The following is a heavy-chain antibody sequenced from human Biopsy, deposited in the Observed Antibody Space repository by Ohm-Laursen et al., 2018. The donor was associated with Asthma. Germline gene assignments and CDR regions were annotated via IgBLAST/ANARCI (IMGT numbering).Heavy chain of an antibody. CDR2: INAGNGNT. CDR3: ARTYYDFLTGQVNDAFAM. J-gene: IGHJ3*02. CDR1: GYTFISYA. V-gene: IGHV1-3*01. Sequence: ATVKISCQASGYTFISYAIHWARQAPGHRIECMGLINAGNGNTKHSQKFQGRVTISRDTCASTVYNDLASLRSEHTAVYYCARTYYDFLTGQVNDAFAMWGQGTMVTVSS. D-gene: IGHD3-9*01.